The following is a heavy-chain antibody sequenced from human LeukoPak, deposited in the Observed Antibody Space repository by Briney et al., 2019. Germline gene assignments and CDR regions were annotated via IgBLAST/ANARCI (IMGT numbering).Heavy chain of an antibody. CDR2: ISAYNGNT. J-gene: IGHJ3*02. CDR3: ARGEYYYGSGSYYWIDAFDI. D-gene: IGHD3-10*01. CDR1: GYTFTSYG. V-gene: IGHV1-18*03. Sequence: ASVKVSCKASGYTFTSYGISWVRQALGQGLEWMGWISAYNGNTNYAQKLQGRVTMTTDTSTSTAYMELRSLRSDDMAVYYCARGEYYYGSGSYYWIDAFDIWGQGTMVTVSS.